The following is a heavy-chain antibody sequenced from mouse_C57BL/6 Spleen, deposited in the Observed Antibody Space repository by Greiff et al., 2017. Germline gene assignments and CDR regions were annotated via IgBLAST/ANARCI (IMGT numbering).Heavy chain of an antibody. CDR3: ARSSGLDY. V-gene: IGHV1-26*01. CDR1: GYTFTDYY. J-gene: IGHJ2*01. CDR2: INPNNGGT. Sequence: VQLQQSGPELVKPGASVKISCKASGYTFTDYYMNWVKQSHGKSLEWIGDINPNNGGTSYNQKFKGKATLTVDKSSSTAYMELRSLTSEDSAVYYCARSSGLDYWGKGTTLTVSS.